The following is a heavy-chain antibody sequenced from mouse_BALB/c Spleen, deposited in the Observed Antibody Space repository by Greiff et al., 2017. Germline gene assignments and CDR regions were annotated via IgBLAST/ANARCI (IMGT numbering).Heavy chain of an antibody. CDR3: ARNPYYYERAMDY. V-gene: IGHV2-2*02. CDR1: GFSLTSYG. Sequence: VKLMESGPGLVAPSQSLSITCTVSGFSLTSYGVHWVRQSPGKGLEWLGVIWSGGSTDYNAAFISRLSISKDNSKSQVFFKMNSLQANDTAIYYCARNPYYYERAMDYWGQGTSVTVSS. J-gene: IGHJ4*01. CDR2: IWSGGST. D-gene: IGHD1-1*01.